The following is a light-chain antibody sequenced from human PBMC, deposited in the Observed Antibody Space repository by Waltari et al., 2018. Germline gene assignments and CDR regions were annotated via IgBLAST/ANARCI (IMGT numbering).Light chain of an antibody. Sequence: DVVMTQSPLSLPVTPGQPASISCRSSQSLVYRDGKTYLNWLHQKPGQPPRRLIYQVSNRDSGVPDRFSGSGAGTDFTLIISRVEAEDVGVYYCVQGTYWPFTFGPGTKLDIK. CDR3: VQGTYWPFT. J-gene: IGKJ3*01. CDR2: QVS. CDR1: QSLVYRDGKTY. V-gene: IGKV2-30*01.